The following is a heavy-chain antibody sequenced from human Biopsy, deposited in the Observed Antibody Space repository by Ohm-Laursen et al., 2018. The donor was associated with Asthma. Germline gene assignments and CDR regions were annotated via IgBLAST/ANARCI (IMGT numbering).Heavy chain of an antibody. CDR2: IYYSGST. J-gene: IGHJ4*02. CDR3: ARAQDYYDSRGYYRSFDY. V-gene: IGHV4-31*03. CDR1: GGSIRSGGYY. D-gene: IGHD3-22*01. Sequence: SQTLSLTCTVSGGSIRSGGYYWTWIRQHPGKGQEWIGLIYYSGSTYNNPSLKSRVSISIDTSKNQYSLKLSYVTAADTAVYYCARAQDYYDSRGYYRSFDYWGQGTLVTVSS.